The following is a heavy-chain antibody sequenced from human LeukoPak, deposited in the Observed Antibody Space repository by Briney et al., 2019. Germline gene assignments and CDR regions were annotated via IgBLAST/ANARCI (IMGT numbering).Heavy chain of an antibody. CDR3: VKGGDGFNFGDH. D-gene: IGHD5-24*01. V-gene: IGHV3-33*06. CDR1: GFSFSNFG. J-gene: IGHJ4*02. CDR2: IWSDARKT. Sequence: GGSLRLSCAASGFSFSNFGMHWVRQTPGKGLEWVALIWSDARKTHYADSAMGRFTISRDNSENTLYLQMNSLRVEDTAVYYCVKGGDGFNFGDHWGQGNRVTVSS.